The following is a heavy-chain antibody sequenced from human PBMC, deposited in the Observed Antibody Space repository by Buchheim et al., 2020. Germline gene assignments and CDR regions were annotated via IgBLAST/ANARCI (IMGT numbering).Heavy chain of an antibody. Sequence: QVQLVQSGAEVKKPGASVKVSCKASGYTFTSYYMHWVRQAPGQGLEWMGIINPSGGSTSCAQKFQGRVTMTRDTSTSTVYMELSSLRSEDTAVYYCARDREGIVGAGAMGEIDYWGQGTL. J-gene: IGHJ4*02. D-gene: IGHD1-26*01. CDR1: GYTFTSYY. CDR2: INPSGGST. V-gene: IGHV1-46*01. CDR3: ARDREGIVGAGAMGEIDY.